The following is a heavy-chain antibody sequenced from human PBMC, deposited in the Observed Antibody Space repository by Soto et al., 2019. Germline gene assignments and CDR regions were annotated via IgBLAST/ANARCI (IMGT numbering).Heavy chain of an antibody. Sequence: EVQLLESGGGLVQPGGSLRLSCAASGFTFSSYAMSWVRQAPGKGLEWVSYISGSGGSTYYADSVKGRFTVSRDNSKNKLYLQMNGFRAEDTAVYDCANYFRCRGWYMYKDYWGEGTLV. CDR3: ANYFRCRGWYMYKDY. CDR2: ISGSGGST. D-gene: IGHD6-19*01. V-gene: IGHV3-23*01. J-gene: IGHJ4*02. CDR1: GFTFSSYA.